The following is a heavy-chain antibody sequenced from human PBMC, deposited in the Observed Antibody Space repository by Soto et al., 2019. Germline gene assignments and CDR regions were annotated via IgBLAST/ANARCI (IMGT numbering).Heavy chain of an antibody. Sequence: QVQLQESGPGLVKPSQTLSLTWTVSGGSINSGDYYWSWIRQPPGKGLEWIGYIYYSGSTYHNPSLKSRINISVDTSKNQFSLKLSSVTAADTAVYYCATVPTYYYDRSGYANAFDMWGQGTMVTVSS. CDR3: ATVPTYYYDRSGYANAFDM. CDR2: IYYSGST. CDR1: GGSINSGDYY. V-gene: IGHV4-30-4*01. D-gene: IGHD3-22*01. J-gene: IGHJ3*02.